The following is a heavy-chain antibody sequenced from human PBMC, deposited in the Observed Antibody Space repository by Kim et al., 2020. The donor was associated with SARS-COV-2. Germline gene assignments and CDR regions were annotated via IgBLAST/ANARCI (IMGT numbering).Heavy chain of an antibody. V-gene: IGHV3-33*01. J-gene: IGHJ4*02. CDR3: ASSPYYDFWSGYYAYFDY. D-gene: IGHD3-3*01. CDR1: GFTFSSYG. CDR2: IWYDGSKK. Sequence: GGSLRLSCAASGFTFSSYGMHWVRQAPGKGLEWVAVIWYDGSKKYYADSVKGRFTISRDNSKNTLYLQMNSLRAEDTAVYYCASSPYYDFWSGYYAYFDYWGQGTLVTVSS.